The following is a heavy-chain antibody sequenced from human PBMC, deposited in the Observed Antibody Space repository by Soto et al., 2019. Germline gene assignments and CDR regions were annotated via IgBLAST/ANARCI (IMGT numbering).Heavy chain of an antibody. Sequence: QVPLVQSGAEVREPGASVKVPCKASGYNFASNHMHWVRQTPGQGLEWMGIIHPTDGSTSYAQKFRGRVTLTRDTATNTDYMDLSGLTSEDTAVYYCARDRFGSWTFDYWGQGTLVTVSS. D-gene: IGHD6-13*01. V-gene: IGHV1-46*01. CDR1: GYNFASNH. CDR3: ARDRFGSWTFDY. CDR2: IHPTDGST. J-gene: IGHJ4*02.